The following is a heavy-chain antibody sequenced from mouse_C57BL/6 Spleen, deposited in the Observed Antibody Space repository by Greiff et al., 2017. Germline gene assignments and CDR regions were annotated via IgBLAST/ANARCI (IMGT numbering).Heavy chain of an antibody. CDR1: GYTFTSYW. Sequence: VQLQQPGAELVKPGASVKLSCKASGYTFTSYWMHWVKQRPGRGLEGIGRIDPNSGGTKYNEKFKSKATLTVDKPSSTAYMQLSSLTSEDSAVYYCARDGNYYFDYWGQGTTLTVSS. CDR3: ARDGNYYFDY. D-gene: IGHD2-1*01. CDR2: IDPNSGGT. V-gene: IGHV1-72*01. J-gene: IGHJ2*01.